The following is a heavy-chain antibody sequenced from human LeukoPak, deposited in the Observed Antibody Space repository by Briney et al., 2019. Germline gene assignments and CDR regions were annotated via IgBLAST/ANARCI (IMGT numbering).Heavy chain of an antibody. CDR1: GGSFSGYY. CDR2: INHSGST. CDR3: ARGCGGDCYSVSAFDI. D-gene: IGHD2-21*02. J-gene: IGHJ3*02. Sequence: SETLSLTCAVYGGSFSGYYWSWIRQPPGKGLEWIGEINHSGSTNYNPSLKSRVTISVDTTKNQFSLKLSSVTAADTAVYYCARGCGGDCYSVSAFDIWGQGTVVTVSS. V-gene: IGHV4-34*01.